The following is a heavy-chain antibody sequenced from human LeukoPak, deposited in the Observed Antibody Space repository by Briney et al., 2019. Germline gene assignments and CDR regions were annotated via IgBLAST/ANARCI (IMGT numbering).Heavy chain of an antibody. CDR2: IKEDGSEK. Sequence: GGSLRLSCAVSGFTFSNHWMGWVRQAPGKGLEWVANIKEDGSEKYYVDSVKGRFTISRDNAKNSLYLQMNSLRAEDTAVYYCARYRGSGGGYYFDYWGQGTLVTVSS. CDR3: ARYRGSGGGYYFDY. CDR1: GFTFSNHW. V-gene: IGHV3-7*04. D-gene: IGHD5-12*01. J-gene: IGHJ4*02.